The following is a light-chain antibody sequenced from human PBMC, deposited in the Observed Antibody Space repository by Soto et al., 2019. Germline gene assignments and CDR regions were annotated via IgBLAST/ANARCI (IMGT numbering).Light chain of an antibody. J-gene: IGKJ5*01. V-gene: IGKV3-20*01. CDR3: HKYGNLVIT. CDR2: DVS. CDR1: QSIVGTN. Sequence: EIVLTQSPGTLSLSPGERATLSCRASQSIVGTNLAWYQQKPGQAPRLLIYDVSSRPTGIPDRFSGSGSGTGFTLTINRLEPEDFAVYYCHKYGNLVITFGQGTRLEIK.